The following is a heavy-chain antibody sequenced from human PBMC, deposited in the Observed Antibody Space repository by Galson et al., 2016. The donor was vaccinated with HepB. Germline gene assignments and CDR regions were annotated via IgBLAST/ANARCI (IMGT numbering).Heavy chain of an antibody. CDR2: INPEGIGIYT. V-gene: IGHV3-74*01. CDR1: GFTFSNYV. J-gene: IGHJ4*02. Sequence: SLRLSCAASGFTFSNYVMHWVRQAPGKGLVWVSRINPEGIGIYTLYADYVKARFTISRDNAKNTLYLDMTSLRADDTGVYYCARDLNWKLFDYWGQGNLVTVSP. D-gene: IGHD1-1*01. CDR3: ARDLNWKLFDY.